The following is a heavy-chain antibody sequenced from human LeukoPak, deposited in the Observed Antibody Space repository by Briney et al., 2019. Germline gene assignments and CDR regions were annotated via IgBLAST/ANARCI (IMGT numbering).Heavy chain of an antibody. CDR3: ARGESPFHYDSSGYVY. Sequence: ASVKVSCKASGYTFTSYEINWVRQATGQGLEWMGWMNPNSGNTGYAQKFQGRVTMTRNTSISTAYMELSSLRSEDTAVYYCARGESPFHYDSSGYVYWGQGTLVTVSS. V-gene: IGHV1-8*01. CDR2: MNPNSGNT. D-gene: IGHD3-22*01. CDR1: GYTFTSYE. J-gene: IGHJ4*02.